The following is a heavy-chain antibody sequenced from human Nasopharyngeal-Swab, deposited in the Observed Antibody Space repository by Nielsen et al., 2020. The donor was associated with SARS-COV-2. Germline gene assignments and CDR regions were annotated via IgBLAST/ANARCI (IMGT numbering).Heavy chain of an antibody. D-gene: IGHD1-26*01. CDR3: AKDQGSYYDY. CDR1: GFTFSSYA. V-gene: IGHV3-23*03. J-gene: IGHJ4*02. CDR2: IYSGGSST. Sequence: GESLKISCAASGFTFSSYAMSWVRQAPGKGLEWVSVIYSGGSSTYYADSVKGRFTISRDNSKNTLYLQMNSLRAADTAVYYCAKDQGSYYDYWGQGTLVTVSS.